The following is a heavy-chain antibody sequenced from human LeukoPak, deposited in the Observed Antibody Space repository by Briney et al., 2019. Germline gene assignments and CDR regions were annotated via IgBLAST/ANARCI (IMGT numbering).Heavy chain of an antibody. CDR3: AKYNWNYRDAFDI. Sequence: QPEGSLRLSCAASGFTFSSYAMSWVRQAPGKGLEWVSAISGSGGSTYYADSVKGRFTISRDNSKKTLYLQMNSLRAEDTAVYYCAKYNWNYRDAFDIWGQGTMVTVSS. V-gene: IGHV3-23*01. CDR2: ISGSGGST. CDR1: GFTFSSYA. J-gene: IGHJ3*02. D-gene: IGHD1-7*01.